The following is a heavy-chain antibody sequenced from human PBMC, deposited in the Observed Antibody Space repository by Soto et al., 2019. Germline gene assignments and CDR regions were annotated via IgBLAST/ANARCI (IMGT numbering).Heavy chain of an antibody. V-gene: IGHV4-59*01. CDR1: GDSISSYY. J-gene: IGHJ6*03. CDR2: IYYSGST. D-gene: IGHD6-6*01. Sequence: QVQLQESGPGLVKPSETLSLTCTVSGDSISSYYWSWIRQPPGKGLEWIGYIYYSGSTDYNPSLKSRVTISVDTSKNQFSLKLSSVTAADTAVYYCAREVAGRYDYYYYMDVWGKGTTVTVSS. CDR3: AREVAGRYDYYYYMDV.